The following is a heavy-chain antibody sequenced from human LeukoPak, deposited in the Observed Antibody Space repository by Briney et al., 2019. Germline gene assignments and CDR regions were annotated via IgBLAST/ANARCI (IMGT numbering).Heavy chain of an antibody. Sequence: GGSLRLSCAASGFTFSSYSMIWVRQAPGKGLEWVSSISSSSSYIYYADSVKGRFTISRDNAKNSLYLQMNSLRAEDTAVYYCARDGAATGNYYYYYGMDVWGQGTTVTVSS. J-gene: IGHJ6*02. CDR1: GFTFSSYS. V-gene: IGHV3-21*01. D-gene: IGHD1-26*01. CDR3: ARDGAATGNYYYYYGMDV. CDR2: ISSSSSYI.